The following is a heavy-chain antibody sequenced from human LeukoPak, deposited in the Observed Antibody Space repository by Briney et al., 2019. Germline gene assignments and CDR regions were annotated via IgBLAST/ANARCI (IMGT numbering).Heavy chain of an antibody. J-gene: IGHJ6*02. CDR2: INHSGST. CDR1: GGSFSGYY. Sequence: SETLSLTCAVYGGSFSGYYRSWIRQPPGKGLEWIGEINHSGSTNYNPSLKSRVTISVDTSKNQFSLKLSSVTAADTAVYYCARVHSIAARPSSPGDYYYYGMDVWGQGTTVTVSS. V-gene: IGHV4-34*01. CDR3: ARVHSIAARPSSPGDYYYYGMDV. D-gene: IGHD6-6*01.